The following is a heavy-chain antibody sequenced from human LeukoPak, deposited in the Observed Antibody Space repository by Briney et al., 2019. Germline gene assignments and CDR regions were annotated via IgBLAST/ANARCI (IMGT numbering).Heavy chain of an antibody. D-gene: IGHD6-13*01. CDR2: IWYDGSNI. CDR3: ARVMGSSRSGWFDP. CDR1: GFTFSTYG. Sequence: GGSLRLSCAASGFTFSTYGMHWVRQAPGKGLEWVAVIWYDGSNIYYADSVKGRFTISRDNPKNTLYLQMNNLRAEDTAVYYCARVMGSSRSGWFDPWGQGTLVTVSS. V-gene: IGHV3-33*01. J-gene: IGHJ5*02.